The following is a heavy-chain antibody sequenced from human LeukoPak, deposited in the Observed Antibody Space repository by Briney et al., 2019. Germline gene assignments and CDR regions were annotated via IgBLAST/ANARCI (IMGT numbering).Heavy chain of an antibody. CDR2: IYSTGST. D-gene: IGHD6-13*01. Sequence: PSETLSLTCTVSGGSISSYYWSWIRQPAGEGLEWIGRIYSTGSTNYNPSLKSRVTMSVDTSKNQFSLRLRSVTAADTAVYYCARQIASAGTAGFDFWGQGALVTVSS. CDR1: GGSISSYY. CDR3: ARQIASAGTAGFDF. V-gene: IGHV4-4*07. J-gene: IGHJ4*02.